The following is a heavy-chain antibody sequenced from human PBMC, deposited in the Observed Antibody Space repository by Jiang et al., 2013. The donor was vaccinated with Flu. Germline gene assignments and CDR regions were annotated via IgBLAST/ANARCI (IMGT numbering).Heavy chain of an antibody. J-gene: IGHJ6*03. CDR2: IYPGDSDT. CDR1: GYSFTSYW. V-gene: IGHV5-51*01. Sequence: GAEVKKPGESLKISCKGSGYSFTSYWIGWVRQMPGKGLEWMGIIYPGDSDTRYSPSFQGQVTISADKSISTAYLQWSSMKASDTAMYYCARLSPGDRYCTGGVCYRPYYYYMDVWGKGTTVTVSS. D-gene: IGHD2-8*02. CDR3: ARLSPGDRYCTGGVCYRPYYYYMDV.